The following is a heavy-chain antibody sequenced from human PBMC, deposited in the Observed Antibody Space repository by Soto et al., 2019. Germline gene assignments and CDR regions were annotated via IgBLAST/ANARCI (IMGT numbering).Heavy chain of an antibody. Sequence: EVQLVESGGDLVQPGRSLRLSCAASGFSFGDYAMHWVRQAPGKGLEWVSGISWKSASIDYADSVKGRFTISRDNAKKSLYLQMNNLRAEDTALYYCAKSTGGTANGLDVWGQGTAVTVSS. V-gene: IGHV3-9*01. CDR1: GFSFGDYA. CDR3: AKSTGGTANGLDV. J-gene: IGHJ6*02. CDR2: ISWKSASI. D-gene: IGHD2-8*02.